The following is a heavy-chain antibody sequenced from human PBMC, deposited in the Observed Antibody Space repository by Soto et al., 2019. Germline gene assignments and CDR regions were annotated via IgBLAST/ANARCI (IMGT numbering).Heavy chain of an antibody. J-gene: IGHJ4*02. D-gene: IGHD5-18*01. Sequence: SETLSLTYSVSGASISNYHYSWIRQSPGKGLEWIGYVYHRGTTYYTPSLKSRVNMSLDTSTNEFYLNLKSVTAADTAVYYRALGGYNYGRPFDFWGQGTLVTVSS. CDR2: VYHRGTT. V-gene: IGHV4-59*01. CDR3: ALGGYNYGRPFDF. CDR1: GASISNYH.